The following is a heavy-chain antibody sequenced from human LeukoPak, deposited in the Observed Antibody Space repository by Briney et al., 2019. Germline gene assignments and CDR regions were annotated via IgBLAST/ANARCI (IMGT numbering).Heavy chain of an antibody. CDR2: INHSGST. CDR1: GGSISSSSYY. D-gene: IGHD2/OR15-2a*01. V-gene: IGHV4-39*07. J-gene: IGHJ6*03. Sequence: PSETLSLTCTVSGGSISSSSYYWGWIRQPPGKGLEWIGEINHSGSTNYNPSLKSRVTISVDTSKNQFSLKLSSVTAADTAVYYCARVVSKKVPKAYYYYMDVWGKGTTVTVSS. CDR3: ARVVSKKVPKAYYYYMDV.